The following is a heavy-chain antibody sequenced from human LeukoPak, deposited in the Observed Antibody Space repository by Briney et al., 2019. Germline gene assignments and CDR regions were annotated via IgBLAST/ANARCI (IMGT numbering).Heavy chain of an antibody. CDR3: AREGYYDSSGYSDFAFDI. CDR2: INHSGST. V-gene: IGHV4-34*01. Sequence: SETLSLTCAVYGGSFSGYYWSWIRQPPGKGLEWIGEINHSGSTNYNPSLKSRVTISVDTSKNQFSLKLSSVTAADTAVYYCAREGYYDSSGYSDFAFDIWGQGTMVTVSS. J-gene: IGHJ3*02. CDR1: GGSFSGYY. D-gene: IGHD3-22*01.